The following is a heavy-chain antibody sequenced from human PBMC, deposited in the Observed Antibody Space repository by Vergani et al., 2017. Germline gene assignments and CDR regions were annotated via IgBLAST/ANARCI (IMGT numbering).Heavy chain of an antibody. Sequence: EVQLLESGGGLVQPGGSLRLSCAASGFTFSSYAMSWVRQAPGKGLEWVSAISGSGGSTYYADSVKGRFTISRDNSKNPLYLQMNSLRAEDTAVYYCAKDRLPYCSGGSCYSTDYWGQGTLVTVSS. CDR1: GFTFSSYA. D-gene: IGHD2-15*01. CDR2: ISGSGGST. CDR3: AKDRLPYCSGGSCYSTDY. V-gene: IGHV3-23*01. J-gene: IGHJ4*02.